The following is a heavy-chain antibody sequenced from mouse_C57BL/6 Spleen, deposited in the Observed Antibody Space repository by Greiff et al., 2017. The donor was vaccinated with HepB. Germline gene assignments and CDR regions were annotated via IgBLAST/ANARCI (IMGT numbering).Heavy chain of an antibody. J-gene: IGHJ3*01. CDR1: GFTFSSYA. CDR3: ARDQRSGCVAWFAY. CDR2: ISDGGSYT. Sequence: DVKLVESGGGLVKPGGSLKLSCAASGFTFSSYAMSWVRQTPEKRLEWVATISDGGSYTYYPDNVKGRFTISRDNAKNNLYLQMSHLKSEDTAMYYCARDQRSGCVAWFAYWGQGTLVTVSA. V-gene: IGHV5-4*01. D-gene: IGHD3-2*02.